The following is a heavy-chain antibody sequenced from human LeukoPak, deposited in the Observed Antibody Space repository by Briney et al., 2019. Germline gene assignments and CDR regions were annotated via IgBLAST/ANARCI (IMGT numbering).Heavy chain of an antibody. CDR1: GASISSHY. D-gene: IGHD5-12*01. CDR3: ATTGYNTKWQRDYMDV. Sequence: TSETLSFTCTVSGASISSHYWTWIRQPPGKGLEWIGFIYYRGTTNYNPSLQSRVTISIDTSKNQLSLKLSSVTAADTAVYYCATTGYNTKWQRDYMDVWGKGTTVTVSS. CDR2: IYYRGTT. J-gene: IGHJ6*03. V-gene: IGHV4-59*11.